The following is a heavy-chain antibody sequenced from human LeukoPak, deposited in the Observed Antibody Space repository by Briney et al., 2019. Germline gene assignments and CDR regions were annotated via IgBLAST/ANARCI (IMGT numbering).Heavy chain of an antibody. CDR1: GGSISSYY. Sequence: SETLSLTCTVSGGSISSYYWSWIRQPPGKGLEWIGYIYYSGSTNYNPSLKSRVTISVDTSKNQFSLKLSSVTAADTAVYYCARGVVWGYATEHSFDIWGQGTMVTVSS. CDR3: ARGVVWGYATEHSFDI. V-gene: IGHV4-59*01. CDR2: IYYSGST. D-gene: IGHD2-2*01. J-gene: IGHJ3*02.